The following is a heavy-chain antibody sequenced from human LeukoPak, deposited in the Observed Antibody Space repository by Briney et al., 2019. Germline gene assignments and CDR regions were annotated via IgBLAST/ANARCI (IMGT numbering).Heavy chain of an antibody. J-gene: IGHJ6*03. V-gene: IGHV3-23*01. D-gene: IGHD3-10*01. CDR3: AKDGGLLWFGELPRTFYYMDV. Sequence: GGTVRLSCAGSGFTFSSYAMSWVRQAPGKGLEWVSAISGSGGSTYYADSVKGRFTISRDNSKNTLYLQMNSLRAEDTAVYYCAKDGGLLWFGELPRTFYYMDVWGKGTTVTVSS. CDR2: ISGSGGST. CDR1: GFTFSSYA.